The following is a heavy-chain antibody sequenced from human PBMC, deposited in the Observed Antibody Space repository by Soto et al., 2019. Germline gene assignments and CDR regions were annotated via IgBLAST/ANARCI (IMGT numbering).Heavy chain of an antibody. CDR2: IRSKAYGGTT. V-gene: IGHV3-49*04. CDR3: TRGQV. CDR1: GFTVSYNY. Sequence: EVQLVESGGGLIQPGGSLRLSCAVSGFTVSYNYMNWVRQAPGKGLEWVGFIRSKAYGGTTEYAASVKGRFTISRDDSKSIAYLQMNSLKTEDTAVYYCTRGQVWGQGTLVTVSS. J-gene: IGHJ4*02.